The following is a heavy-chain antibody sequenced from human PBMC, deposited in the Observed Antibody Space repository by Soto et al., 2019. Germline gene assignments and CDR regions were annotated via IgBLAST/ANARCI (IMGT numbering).Heavy chain of an antibody. J-gene: IGHJ6*04. V-gene: IGHV4-30-4*01. D-gene: IGHD1-26*01. CDR2: ISYSGT. CDR1: GGSITGGNYF. CDR3: ANRSATLFFYGVEV. Sequence: SETLSLTCTVSGGSITGGNYFLTWIRQSPGMGLEWIGYISYSGTYYNPSLKSRLTISIDTSKNQLALKVRSVTAADTAVYYCANRSATLFFYGVEVWGKGTTGTV.